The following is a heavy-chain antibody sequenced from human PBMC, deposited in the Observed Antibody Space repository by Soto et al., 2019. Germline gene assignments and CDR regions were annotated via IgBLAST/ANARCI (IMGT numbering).Heavy chain of an antibody. CDR3: AKSPAVGVVSLSDY. Sequence: EVQLLESGGGLVQPGGSLRLSCAASGFTFSSYAMSWVRQAPGKGLEWVLAISGSGGSTYYADSVKGRFTISRDNSKNTLALQTNSLRAEETGVYYCAKSPAVGVVSLSDYCGQGTVVTVSS. J-gene: IGHJ4*02. V-gene: IGHV3-23*01. CDR1: GFTFSSYA. CDR2: ISGSGGST. D-gene: IGHD3-3*01.